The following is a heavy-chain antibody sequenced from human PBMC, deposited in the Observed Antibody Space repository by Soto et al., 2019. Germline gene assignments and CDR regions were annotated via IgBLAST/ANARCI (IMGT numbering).Heavy chain of an antibody. Sequence: PGGSLRLSCSASGFTFSSYAMHWVRQAPGKGLEYVSAISSNGGSTYYADSVKGRFTISRDNSKNTLYLQMSSLRAEDTAVYYCVKDSYTAMGPGYFQHWGQGTLVTSPQ. CDR1: GFTFSSYA. V-gene: IGHV3-64D*08. D-gene: IGHD5-18*01. CDR3: VKDSYTAMGPGYFQH. CDR2: ISSNGGST. J-gene: IGHJ1*01.